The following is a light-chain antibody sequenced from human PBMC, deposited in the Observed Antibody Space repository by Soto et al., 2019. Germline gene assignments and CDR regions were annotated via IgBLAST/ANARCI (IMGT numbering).Light chain of an antibody. CDR3: QPYYSYPPVT. Sequence: AIRMTQSPSSFSASTGDRVTITCRASQGISSYLAWYQQKPGKAPKLLIYAASTLQSGVPSRFSGSGSGTDFTLTIRCLQSEDFSTYFRQPYYSYPPVTFGQGTRLEIK. CDR2: AAS. J-gene: IGKJ5*01. V-gene: IGKV1-8*01. CDR1: QGISSY.